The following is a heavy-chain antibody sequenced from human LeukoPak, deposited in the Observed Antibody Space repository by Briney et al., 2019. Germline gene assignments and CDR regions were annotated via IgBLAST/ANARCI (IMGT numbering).Heavy chain of an antibody. Sequence: SETLSLTCAVYGGSFSGYYWSRIRQPPGKGLEWIGEINHSGSTNYNPSLKSRVTISVDTSKNQFSLKLSSVTAADTAVYYCARPADYGGNLGYFDYWGQGTLVTVSS. D-gene: IGHD4-23*01. CDR1: GGSFSGYY. CDR3: ARPADYGGNLGYFDY. V-gene: IGHV4-34*01. CDR2: INHSGST. J-gene: IGHJ4*02.